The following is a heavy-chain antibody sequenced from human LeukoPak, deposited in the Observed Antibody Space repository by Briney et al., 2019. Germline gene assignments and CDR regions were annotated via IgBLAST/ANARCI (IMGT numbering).Heavy chain of an antibody. CDR2: ISYDGSDK. D-gene: IGHD1-26*01. CDR3: AKDLVGATYYGMDV. V-gene: IGHV3-30*18. J-gene: IGHJ6*02. CDR1: GFTLSSYG. Sequence: GGSLRLSCAASGFTLSSYGMHWVRQAPGKGLEWVAVISYDGSDKYYADSVKGRFTISRDNSKNTLYLQMNSLRAEDTAVYYCAKDLVGATYYGMDVWGQGTTVTVSS.